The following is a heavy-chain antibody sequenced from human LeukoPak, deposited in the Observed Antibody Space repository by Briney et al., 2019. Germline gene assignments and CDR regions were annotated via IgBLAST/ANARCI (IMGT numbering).Heavy chain of an antibody. CDR1: GYTFSSYG. Sequence: ASVKVSCKASGYTFSSYGISWVRQVPGQGLEWMGLISDYNGNRNYAQNLQGRVTMTTDTSTSTAYMELRTLRSDDTAVYYCARDESRGPYYFDNWGQGTLVTVSS. CDR2: ISDYNGNR. J-gene: IGHJ4*02. CDR3: ARDESRGPYYFDN. V-gene: IGHV1-18*01.